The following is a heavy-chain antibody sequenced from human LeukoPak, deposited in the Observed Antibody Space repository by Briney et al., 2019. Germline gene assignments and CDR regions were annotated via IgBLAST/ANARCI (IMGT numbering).Heavy chain of an antibody. CDR2: ISYDGSNK. D-gene: IGHD5-24*01. V-gene: IGHV3-30*04. CDR1: GFTFSSYA. Sequence: PGGSLRLSCAASGFTFSSYAMHWVRQAPGKGLEWVAVISYDGSNKYYADSVKGRFTISRDNSKNTLYLQMNSLRAEDTAVYYCAKERRWLQNWGQGTLVTVSS. CDR3: AKERRWLQN. J-gene: IGHJ4*02.